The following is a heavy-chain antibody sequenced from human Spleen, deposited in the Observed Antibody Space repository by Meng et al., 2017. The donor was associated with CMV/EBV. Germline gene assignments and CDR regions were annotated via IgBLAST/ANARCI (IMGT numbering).Heavy chain of an antibody. V-gene: IGHV1-24*01. J-gene: IGHJ6*02. D-gene: IGHD1-26*01. CDR1: GYTLTELS. Sequence: ASVKVSCKVSGYTLTELSMHWVRQAPGKGLEWMGGFDPEDGETIYAQKFQGRVTITADKSTSTAYMELSSLRSEDTAVYYCARVRFYSDSRYGMDVWGQGTTVTVSS. CDR3: ARVRFYSDSRYGMDV. CDR2: FDPEDGET.